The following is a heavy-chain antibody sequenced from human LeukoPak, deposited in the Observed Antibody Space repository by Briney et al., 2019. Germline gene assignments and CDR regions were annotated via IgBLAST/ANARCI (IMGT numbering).Heavy chain of an antibody. Sequence: SETLSLTCTVSGGSISISSYYWGWIRQPPGKGLEWIGSIYYSGSTYYNPSLKSRVTISVDTSKNQFSLKLSSVTAADTAVYYCASLSTTVVTPSSDAFDIWGQGTMVTVSS. D-gene: IGHD4-23*01. CDR3: ASLSTTVVTPSSDAFDI. V-gene: IGHV4-39*01. CDR2: IYYSGST. CDR1: GGSISISSYY. J-gene: IGHJ3*02.